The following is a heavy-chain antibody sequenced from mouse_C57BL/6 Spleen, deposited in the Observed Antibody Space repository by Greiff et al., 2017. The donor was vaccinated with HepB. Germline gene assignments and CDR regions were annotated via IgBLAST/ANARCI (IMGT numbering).Heavy chain of an antibody. D-gene: IGHD2-4*01. CDR2: IYPGDGDT. Sequence: QVQLQQSGPELVKPGASVKISCKASGYAFSSSWMNWVKQRPGKGLEWIGRIYPGDGDTKYNGKFKGKATLTEDKSSSTAYMQLSSLTSEDSAVYFCARGAIYDYAPYFDYWGQGTTLTVSS. V-gene: IGHV1-82*01. CDR1: GYAFSSSW. CDR3: ARGAIYDYAPYFDY. J-gene: IGHJ2*01.